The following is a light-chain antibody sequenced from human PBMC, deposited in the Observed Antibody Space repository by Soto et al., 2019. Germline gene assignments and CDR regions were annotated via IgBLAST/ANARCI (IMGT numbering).Light chain of an antibody. Sequence: EIVMTQSPATLSVSPGERATLSCRASQSVSSNLAWYQQKPGQAPRLLIYGASTRATGIPARFSGSGSGTEFTLTISSLQSEDFAVYYCKQYNNLPIPFGQGTRLEIK. J-gene: IGKJ5*01. CDR1: QSVSSN. CDR3: KQYNNLPIP. V-gene: IGKV3-15*01. CDR2: GAS.